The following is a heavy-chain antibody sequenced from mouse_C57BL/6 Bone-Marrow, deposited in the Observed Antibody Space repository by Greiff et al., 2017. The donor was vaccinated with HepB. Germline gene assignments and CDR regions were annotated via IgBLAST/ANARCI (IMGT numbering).Heavy chain of an antibody. CDR1: GFSFTSYG. V-gene: IGHV2-5*01. J-gene: IGHJ1*03. CDR3: AKKGDGYDYDYWYFDV. D-gene: IGHD2-4*01. CDR2: IWRGGST. Sequence: QVQLKESGPGLVQPSQSLSITCTVSGFSFTSYGVHWVRQSPGKGLEWLGVIWRGGSTDYNAAFMSRLSITKDNSKSQVFFKMNSLQADDTAIYYCAKKGDGYDYDYWYFDVWGTGTTVTVSS.